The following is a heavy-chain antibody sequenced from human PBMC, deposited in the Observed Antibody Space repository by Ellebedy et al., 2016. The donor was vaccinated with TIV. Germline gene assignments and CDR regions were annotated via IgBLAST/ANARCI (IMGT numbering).Heavy chain of an antibody. V-gene: IGHV3-66*01. J-gene: IGHJ4*02. CDR1: GLSVSSKY. D-gene: IGHD3-16*01. Sequence: GESLKISCAASGLSVSSKYMSWVRQAPGKGLEWVSAIFTSGSEHYPDFVKGRFTISRDNSKKPRYLQMNSLRADDTGVYYCARGTYERWQAYDYWGQGTLVTVSS. CDR2: IFTSGSE. CDR3: ARGTYERWQAYDY.